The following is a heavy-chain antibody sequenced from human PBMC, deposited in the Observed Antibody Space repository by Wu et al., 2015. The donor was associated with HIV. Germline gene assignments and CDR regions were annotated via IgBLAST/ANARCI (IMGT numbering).Heavy chain of an antibody. D-gene: IGHD2-21*02. V-gene: IGHV1-46*01. CDR3: AREDIVVVTASDAFDI. Sequence: QVQPVQSGAEVKKPGASVKVSCKASGYTFTSYYMHWVRQAPGQGLEWMGIINPSGGSTSYAQKFQGRVTMTRDTSTSTVYMELSSLRSEDTAVYYCAREDIVVVTASDAFDIWGQGTMVTVSS. CDR2: INPSGGST. J-gene: IGHJ3*02. CDR1: GYTFTSYY.